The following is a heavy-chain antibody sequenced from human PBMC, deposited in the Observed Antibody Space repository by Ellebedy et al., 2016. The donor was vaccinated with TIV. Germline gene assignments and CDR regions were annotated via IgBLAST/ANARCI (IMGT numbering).Heavy chain of an antibody. J-gene: IGHJ4*02. CDR3: AKDCPITRSGGSCYFDY. D-gene: IGHD2-15*01. CDR2: IRGSGDST. Sequence: GESLKISCAASGFTFGSYAMNWVRQAPGKGLEWVSSIRGSGDSTYYADCVKGRFTISRDNSKNTLYLQMNSLRAEDPAVYYCAKDCPITRSGGSCYFDYWGQGTLVTVSS. CDR1: GFTFGSYA. V-gene: IGHV3-23*01.